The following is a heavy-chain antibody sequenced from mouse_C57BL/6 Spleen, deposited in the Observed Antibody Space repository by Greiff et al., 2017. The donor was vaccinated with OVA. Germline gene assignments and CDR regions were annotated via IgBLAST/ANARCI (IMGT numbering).Heavy chain of an antibody. D-gene: IGHD2-4*01. V-gene: IGHV1-64*01. CDR1: GYTFTSYW. Sequence: QVQLQQPGAELVKPGASVKLSCKASGYTFTSYWMHWVKQRPGQGLEWIGMIHPNSGSTNYNEKFKSKATLTVDKSSSTAYMQLSSLTSEDSAVYYCARFYYDYGGPYFDYWGQGTTLTVSS. CDR2: IHPNSGST. J-gene: IGHJ2*01. CDR3: ARFYYDYGGPYFDY.